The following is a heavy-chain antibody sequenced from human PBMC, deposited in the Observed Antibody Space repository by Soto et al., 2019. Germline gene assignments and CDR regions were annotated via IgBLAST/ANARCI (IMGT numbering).Heavy chain of an antibody. CDR1: GYTFTNYA. Sequence: VQLLQSGGEVRKPGASVKVSCKTSGYTFTNYAINWVRQAPGQGLQWRGWISAYSGDTKYAQRLQDRLTVTTDPPTTTPSTELRSLRSDATAVYYCTRDGRASSIFGETMALWGQGTTVTVSS. CDR3: TRDGRASSIFGETMAL. CDR2: ISAYSGDT. D-gene: IGHD3-3*01. V-gene: IGHV1-18*01. J-gene: IGHJ6*02.